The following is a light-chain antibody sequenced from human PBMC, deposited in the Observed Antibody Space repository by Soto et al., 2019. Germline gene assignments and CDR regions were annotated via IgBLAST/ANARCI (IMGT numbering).Light chain of an antibody. V-gene: IGKV1-5*01. CDR2: DAS. CDR3: QQYNSYSPYT. J-gene: IGKJ2*01. Sequence: DIQMTQSPSTLSASVGDRVTITCRASQSISSWLAWYQQKPGKAPKRLIYDASSLESGVPSRFSGSGSGTAFTLTTSSLQKDDFATYYSQQYNSYSPYTFGHGTKLEIK. CDR1: QSISSW.